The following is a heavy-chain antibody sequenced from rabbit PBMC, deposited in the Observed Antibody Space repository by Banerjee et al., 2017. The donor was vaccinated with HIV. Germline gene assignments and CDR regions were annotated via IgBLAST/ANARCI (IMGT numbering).Heavy chain of an antibody. CDR2: IWTGSTDST. CDR1: GFSFSSGYD. V-gene: IGHV1S45*01. Sequence: QEQLVESGGGLVKPGASLTLTCKASGFSFSSGYDMCWVRQAPGKGLEWIACIWTGSTDSTFYASRAKGRFTISKTSSTTVTLQMTSLTAADTATYFCARDRGDWGYYFNLWGPGTLVTVS. J-gene: IGHJ4*01. D-gene: IGHD4-1*01. CDR3: ARDRGDWGYYFNL.